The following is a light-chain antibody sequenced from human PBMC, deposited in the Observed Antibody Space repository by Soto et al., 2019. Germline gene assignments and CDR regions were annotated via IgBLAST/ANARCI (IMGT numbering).Light chain of an antibody. CDR3: CSYAAGDTFK. J-gene: IGLJ3*02. Sequence: QSALTQPPSVSGSPGHSVTISCIGTSSDIGAFNFVSWHQQRPGKAPRLIIYDVFQRPSGVPDRFSASKSGITASLTISGLQADDEADYYCCSYAAGDTFKFGGGTKVTVL. CDR2: DVF. V-gene: IGLV2-11*01. CDR1: SSDIGAFNF.